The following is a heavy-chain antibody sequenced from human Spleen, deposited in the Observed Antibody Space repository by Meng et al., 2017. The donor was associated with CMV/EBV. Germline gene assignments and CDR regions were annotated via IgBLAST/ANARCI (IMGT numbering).Heavy chain of an antibody. D-gene: IGHD1-26*01. Sequence: GSLRLSCTVSGYSISSGYYWGWIRQPPGKGLEWIGSIYHSGSTYYNPSLKSRVTISVDTSKNQFSLKLSSVTAADTAVYYCARDSGATSWFDPWGQGTLVTVSS. CDR2: IYHSGST. CDR1: GYSISSGYY. V-gene: IGHV4-38-2*02. J-gene: IGHJ5*02. CDR3: ARDSGATSWFDP.